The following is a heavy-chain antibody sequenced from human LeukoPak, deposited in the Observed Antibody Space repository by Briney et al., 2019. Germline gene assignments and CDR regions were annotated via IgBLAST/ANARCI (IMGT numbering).Heavy chain of an antibody. CDR2: MYYSGST. V-gene: IGHV4-59*13. Sequence: SETLSLTCTVSGRSINSYYWSWIRQPPGKGLEWIGYMYYSGSTNYNPSLKSRVTISVDTSKNQFSLQLRSVTAADTAVYYCAREDPQTTVPEGMDVWGQGTTVTVSS. CDR1: GRSINSYY. J-gene: IGHJ6*02. CDR3: AREDPQTTVPEGMDV. D-gene: IGHD4-17*01.